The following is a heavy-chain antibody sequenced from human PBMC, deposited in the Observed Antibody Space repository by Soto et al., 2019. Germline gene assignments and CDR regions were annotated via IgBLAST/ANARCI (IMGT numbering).Heavy chain of an antibody. CDR1: GFTFSSYW. J-gene: IGHJ3*02. CDR2: IKQDGSEK. CDR3: AREREGHYDFWSGRSSDAFDI. Sequence: GGSLRLSCAASGFTFSSYWMSWVRQAPGKGLEWVANIKQDGSEKYYVDSVKGRFTISRDNAKNSLYLQMNSLRAEDTAVYYCAREREGHYDFWSGRSSDAFDIWGQGTMVTVSS. V-gene: IGHV3-7*01. D-gene: IGHD3-3*01.